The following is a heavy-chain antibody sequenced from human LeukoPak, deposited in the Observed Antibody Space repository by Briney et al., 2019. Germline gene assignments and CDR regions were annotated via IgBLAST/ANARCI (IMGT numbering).Heavy chain of an antibody. V-gene: IGHV3-7*01. J-gene: IGHJ3*02. D-gene: IGHD1-14*01. Sequence: RPGGSLRLSCAASGFTFSNYWMTWVRQAPGKGLEWVANIKLDAGEKYYVDSVKGRFTISRDNSKNTLYLQMNRLRAEDPTVYYCAKEMSSTMRDFDIWGQGTMVTVSS. CDR3: AKEMSSTMRDFDI. CDR1: GFTFSNYW. CDR2: IKLDAGEK.